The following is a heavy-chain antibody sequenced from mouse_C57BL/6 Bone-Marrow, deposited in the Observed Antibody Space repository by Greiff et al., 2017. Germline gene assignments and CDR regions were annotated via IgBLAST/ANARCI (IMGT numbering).Heavy chain of an antibody. Sequence: VNLVESGAELARPGASVKLSCKASGYTFTSYGISWVKQRTGQGLEWIGEIYPRSGNTYYNEKFKGKATLTADKSSSTAYMELRSLTSEDSAVYFCARGIYYDFTWFAYWGQGTLVTVSA. CDR1: GYTFTSYG. V-gene: IGHV1-81*01. CDR2: IYPRSGNT. CDR3: ARGIYYDFTWFAY. D-gene: IGHD2-4*01. J-gene: IGHJ3*01.